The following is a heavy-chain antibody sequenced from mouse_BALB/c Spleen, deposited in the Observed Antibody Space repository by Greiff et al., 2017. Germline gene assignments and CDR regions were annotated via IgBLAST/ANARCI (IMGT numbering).Heavy chain of an antibody. J-gene: IGHJ3*01. CDR3: ARDGYYDYDAWFAY. CDR2: SRNKANDYTT. V-gene: IGHV7-1*02. D-gene: IGHD2-4*01. CDR1: GFTFSDFY. Sequence: EVKLVESGGGLVQPGGSLRLSCATSGFTFSDFYMEWVRQPPGKRLEWIAASRNKANDYTTEYSASVKGRFIVSRDTSQIILYLQMNALRAEDTAIYYCARDGYYDYDAWFAYWGQGTLVTVSA.